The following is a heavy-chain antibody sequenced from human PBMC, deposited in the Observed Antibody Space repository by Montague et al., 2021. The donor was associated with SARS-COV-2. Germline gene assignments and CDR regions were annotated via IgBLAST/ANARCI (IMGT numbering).Heavy chain of an antibody. CDR2: IYYSGST. Sequence: GLYAVCCIYYSGSTNYNPSLKSRLTISVDTSKNQFSLKLSSLTAADTAVYYCARGEGVMMYVYGMDVWGQGTTGNVYS. D-gene: IGHD2-8*01. J-gene: IGHJ6*02. V-gene: IGHV4-31*02. CDR3: ARGEGVMMYVYGMDV.